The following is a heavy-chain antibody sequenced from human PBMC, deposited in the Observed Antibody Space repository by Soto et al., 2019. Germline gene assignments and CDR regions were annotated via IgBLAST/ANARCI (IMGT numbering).Heavy chain of an antibody. CDR1: GYTFTSYG. V-gene: IGHV1-18*01. CDR2: ISAYNGNT. J-gene: IGHJ3*02. D-gene: IGHD6-19*01. CDR3: ARDLRAVAPGWAFDI. Sequence: ASVKVSCKASGYTFTSYGISWVRQAPGQGLEWMGWISAYNGNTNYAQKLQGRVTMTTDTSTSTAYMELRSLRSDDTAVYYCARDLRAVAPGWAFDIWGQGTMVTVSS.